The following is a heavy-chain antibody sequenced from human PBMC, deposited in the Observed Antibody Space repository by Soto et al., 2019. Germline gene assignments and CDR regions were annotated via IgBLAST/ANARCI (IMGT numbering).Heavy chain of an antibody. CDR1: GFTFSDSY. Sequence: GGSLRLSCAASGFTFSDSYMSWIRQAPGKGLEWVSYISSSDSIIYYSDSVKGRFIISRDNAKNSLYLQMNSLRAEDTAVYYCARDLGYYDSSGYFDYWGQGTLVTVSS. D-gene: IGHD3-22*01. CDR3: ARDLGYYDSSGYFDY. CDR2: ISSSDSII. V-gene: IGHV3-11*01. J-gene: IGHJ4*02.